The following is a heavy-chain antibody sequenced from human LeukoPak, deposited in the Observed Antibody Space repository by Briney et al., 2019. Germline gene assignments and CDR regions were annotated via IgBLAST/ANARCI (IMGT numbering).Heavy chain of an antibody. D-gene: IGHD1-26*01. V-gene: IGHV3-23*01. CDR2: IIGSTNT. Sequence: GGSLRLSCAASGFSFGSYTMSWVRQAAGKGMEWVSGIIGSTNTYYAESVKGRFTISRDNSKNTLHLQMNSLRAEDTGVYYCVKDLKPYGKWEVDYWGRGTLVIVSS. CDR1: GFSFGSYT. J-gene: IGHJ4*02. CDR3: VKDLKPYGKWEVDY.